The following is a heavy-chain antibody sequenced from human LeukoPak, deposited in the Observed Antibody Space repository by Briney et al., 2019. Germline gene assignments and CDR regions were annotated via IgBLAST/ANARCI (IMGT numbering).Heavy chain of an antibody. Sequence: PGGSLRLSCAASGFTFDDYAMHWVRQAPGKGLEWVSSISSSSSYMYYADSVKGRFTISRDNAKNSLYLQLNSLRAEDTAVYYCAKAHLGDYYDSSGYYLGDDAFDIWGQGTMVTVSS. J-gene: IGHJ3*02. D-gene: IGHD3-22*01. CDR1: GFTFDDYA. CDR3: AKAHLGDYYDSSGYYLGDDAFDI. V-gene: IGHV3-21*04. CDR2: ISSSSSYM.